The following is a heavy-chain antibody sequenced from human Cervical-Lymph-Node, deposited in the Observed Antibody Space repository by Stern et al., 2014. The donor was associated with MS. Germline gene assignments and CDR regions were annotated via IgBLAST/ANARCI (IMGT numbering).Heavy chain of an antibody. J-gene: IGHJ4*02. D-gene: IGHD1-1*01. CDR3: ARDTSSPERSDW. V-gene: IGHV3-53*01. Sequence: EVQLVESGGGVIQPGGSLRLSCTASGFTGSRGYMTWVRQAPGKGLEWVSLITNVGSTFYTDSVKGRFTISRDDSKNTVYLHMTSLRAEDTAMYYCARDTSSPERSDWWGQGTLVTVSS. CDR2: ITNVGST. CDR1: GFTGSRGY.